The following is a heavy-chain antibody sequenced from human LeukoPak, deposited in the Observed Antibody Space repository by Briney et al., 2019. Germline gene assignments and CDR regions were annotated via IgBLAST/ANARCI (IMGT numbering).Heavy chain of an antibody. CDR2: ISYDGSNK. Sequence: PGGSLRLSCAASGFTFSSYAMHWVRQAPGKGLEWVAVISYDGSNKYYADSVKGRFTISRDNAKNSLYLQMNSLRAEDTAVYYCARDAFQQQLVGLDYFDYWGQGTLVTVSS. CDR1: GFTFSSYA. J-gene: IGHJ4*02. V-gene: IGHV3-30-3*01. D-gene: IGHD6-13*01. CDR3: ARDAFQQQLVGLDYFDY.